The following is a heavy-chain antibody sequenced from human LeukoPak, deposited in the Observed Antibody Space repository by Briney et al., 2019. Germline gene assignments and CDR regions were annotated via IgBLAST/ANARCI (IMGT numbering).Heavy chain of an antibody. J-gene: IGHJ4*02. CDR2: IYYSGST. Sequence: PSETLSLTCTVSGGSTSSSSYYWGWIRQPPGKGLEWIGSIYYSGSTYYNPSLKSRVTISVDTSKNQFSLKLSSVTAADTAVYYCARPFTRFDYWGQGTLVTVSS. CDR3: ARPFTRFDY. V-gene: IGHV4-39*01. CDR1: GGSTSSSSYY.